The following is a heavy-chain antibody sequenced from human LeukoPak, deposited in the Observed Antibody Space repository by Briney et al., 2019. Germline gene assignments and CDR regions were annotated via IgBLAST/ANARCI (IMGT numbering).Heavy chain of an antibody. CDR2: FDPEDGET. CDR1: GYTLTELS. D-gene: IGHD3-10*01. CDR3: ATRWGMVQGDDRFRDAFDI. V-gene: IGHV1-24*01. J-gene: IGHJ3*02. Sequence: GASVKVSCKVSGYTLTELSMHWVRQAPGKGLEWMGGFDPEDGETIYAQKFQGRVTMTEDTSTDTAYMELSSLRSEDTAVYYCATRWGMVQGDDRFRDAFDIWGQGTMVTVSS.